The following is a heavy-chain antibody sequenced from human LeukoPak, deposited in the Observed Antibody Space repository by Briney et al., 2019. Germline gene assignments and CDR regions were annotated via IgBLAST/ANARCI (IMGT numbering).Heavy chain of an antibody. D-gene: IGHD2-15*01. CDR1: GFTFSTYS. V-gene: IGHV3-21*01. Sequence: PGGSLRLSCTASGFTFSTYSMNWVRQAPGKGLEWVSSITRSSSYIYYADSVKGRFTISRDNAKNSLYLQMNSLRAEDTAVYYCASGSGYCSGGSCSDYWGQGTLVTVSS. CDR2: ITRSSSYI. J-gene: IGHJ4*02. CDR3: ASGSGYCSGGSCSDY.